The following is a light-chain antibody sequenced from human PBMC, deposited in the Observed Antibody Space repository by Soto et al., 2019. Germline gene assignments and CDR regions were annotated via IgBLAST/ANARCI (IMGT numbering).Light chain of an antibody. CDR3: QQRSKWPVT. CDR2: DAT. J-gene: IGKJ4*01. V-gene: IGKV3-11*01. Sequence: EIVLTQSPATLSLSPGERATLSCRASQSVNSYLAWYQQKPGQAPRLLIYDATSRATGIPARFSGSGSGTDFTLTISSLEPEDVAVYYGQQRSKWPVTFGGGTKVEIK. CDR1: QSVNSY.